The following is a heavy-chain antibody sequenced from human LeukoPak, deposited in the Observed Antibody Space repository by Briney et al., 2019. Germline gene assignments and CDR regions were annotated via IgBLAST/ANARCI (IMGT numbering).Heavy chain of an antibody. CDR1: GLIFSNYW. Sequence: GGSLRLSCAASGLIFSNYWVIWVRQAPGKGLEWLANLNQDGSEKYYIDSVKGRFTISRDNSKNTLYLQMNSLRAEDTAVYYCAKGTTMIVVVITFDYWGQGTLVTVSS. J-gene: IGHJ4*02. D-gene: IGHD3-22*01. V-gene: IGHV3-7*03. CDR3: AKGTTMIVVVITFDY. CDR2: LNQDGSEK.